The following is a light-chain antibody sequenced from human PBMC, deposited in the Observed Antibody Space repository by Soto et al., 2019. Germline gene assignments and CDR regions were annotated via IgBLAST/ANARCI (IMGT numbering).Light chain of an antibody. CDR2: DAS. Sequence: ELTQSPVTLSLSPGQRATLSCRASQSISSNLAWYQQKPGQAPRLLISDASNRATGIPARFSGSGSGTDFTLTISSLEPEDFGVYYCQQRSNWPPEWTFGQGTMVDI. CDR1: QSISSN. J-gene: IGKJ1*01. V-gene: IGKV3-11*01. CDR3: QQRSNWPPEWT.